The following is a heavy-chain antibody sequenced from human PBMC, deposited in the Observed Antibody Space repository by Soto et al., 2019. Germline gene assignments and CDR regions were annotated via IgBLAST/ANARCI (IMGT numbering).Heavy chain of an antibody. CDR1: GFTFSSYA. Sequence: GGSLRLSCSASGFTFSSYAMHWVRQAPGKGLEYVSAISSNGGSTYYADSVKGRFTISRDNSKNTLYLQMNSLRAEDTAVYYCAKDIEYYYDSSGYWGQGTLVTVSS. J-gene: IGHJ4*02. D-gene: IGHD3-22*01. V-gene: IGHV3-64*04. CDR2: ISSNGGST. CDR3: AKDIEYYYDSSGY.